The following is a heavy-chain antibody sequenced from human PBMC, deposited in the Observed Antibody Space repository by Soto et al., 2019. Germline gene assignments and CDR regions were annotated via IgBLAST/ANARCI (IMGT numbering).Heavy chain of an antibody. V-gene: IGHV4-38-2*01. CDR2: ISHSGRA. Sequence: PSETLSLTCGVSGFSIQTSYFWGWIRQPPGKGLEWIGLISHSGRAISHPSFASRATISLDTTNNAFSLTLKSVTAADTALYSCARVFYTDSGGYPRPIFDSWVPGTLVTVSS. J-gene: IGHJ4*02. D-gene: IGHD6-19*01. CDR3: ARVFYTDSGGYPRPIFDS. CDR1: GFSIQTSYF.